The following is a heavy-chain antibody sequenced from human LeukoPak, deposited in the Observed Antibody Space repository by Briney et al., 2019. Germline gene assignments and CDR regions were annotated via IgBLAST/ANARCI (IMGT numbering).Heavy chain of an antibody. CDR1: GYTFTSYY. D-gene: IGHD3-10*01. J-gene: IGHJ5*02. Sequence: ASVKVSCKASGYTFTSYYMHWVRQAPGQGLEWMGLINPSGGSTSYAQKFQGRVTMTRDMSTSTVYMELSSLRSEDTAVYYCARGEYYYGSGRSTNWFDPWGQGTLVTVSS. CDR2: INPSGGST. CDR3: ARGEYYYGSGRSTNWFDP. V-gene: IGHV1-46*01.